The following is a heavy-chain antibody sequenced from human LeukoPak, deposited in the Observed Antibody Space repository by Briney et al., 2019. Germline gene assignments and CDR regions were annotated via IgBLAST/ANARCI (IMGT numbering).Heavy chain of an antibody. Sequence: GASVKVSCKASGYTFTGYYMPWVRQAPGQGLEWMGWISAYNGNTNYAQKFQDRVTMTTDTSTSTAYMELRGLRSDDTAVYYCARAGATVTTHFDFWGQGTVVTVSS. D-gene: IGHD4-17*01. CDR1: GYTFTGYY. CDR3: ARAGATVTTHFDF. CDR2: ISAYNGNT. V-gene: IGHV1-18*04. J-gene: IGHJ4*02.